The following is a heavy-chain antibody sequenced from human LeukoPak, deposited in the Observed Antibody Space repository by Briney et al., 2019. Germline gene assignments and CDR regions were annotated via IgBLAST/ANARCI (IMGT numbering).Heavy chain of an antibody. Sequence: PGGSLRLSCAASGFTFSSSAMSWVRQAPGKGLEWVSTISTSGSSTYYADSVKGRFTISRDSSKNTLYLQMNSLSAEDTAVYYCARSILAVAGYFYYYMAVWGKGTTVTVSS. CDR1: GFTFSSSA. V-gene: IGHV3-23*01. J-gene: IGHJ6*03. CDR3: ARSILAVAGYFYYYMAV. CDR2: ISTSGSST. D-gene: IGHD6-19*01.